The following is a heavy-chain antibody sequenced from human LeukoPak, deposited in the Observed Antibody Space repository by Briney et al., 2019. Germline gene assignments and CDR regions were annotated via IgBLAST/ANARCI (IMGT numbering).Heavy chain of an antibody. Sequence: GGSLRLSCAASGFTFSGYNMNWVRQAPGKGLEWVTYISSTSGTKHYADSVKGRFTISRDNARNSLYLQMNNLRVEDTAVYCCARIDYVSSYYMDVWGKGTTVTVSS. CDR2: ISSTSGTK. J-gene: IGHJ6*03. V-gene: IGHV3-48*01. D-gene: IGHD3-16*01. CDR3: ARIDYVSSYYMDV. CDR1: GFTFSGYN.